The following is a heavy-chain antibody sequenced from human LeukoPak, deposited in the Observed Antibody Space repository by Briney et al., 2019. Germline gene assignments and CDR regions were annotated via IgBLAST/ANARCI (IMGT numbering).Heavy chain of an antibody. Sequence: SETLSLTCTVSGGSVSSGNYYWTWIRQPPGKGLEWIGYIFYTGSTNYNPSLKSRVTISVDRSKNQFSLKLSSVTAADTAVYYCARDLSVWGQGTLVTVSS. D-gene: IGHD2/OR15-2a*01. CDR1: GGSVSSGNYY. J-gene: IGHJ4*02. CDR3: ARDLSV. CDR2: IFYTGST. V-gene: IGHV4-61*01.